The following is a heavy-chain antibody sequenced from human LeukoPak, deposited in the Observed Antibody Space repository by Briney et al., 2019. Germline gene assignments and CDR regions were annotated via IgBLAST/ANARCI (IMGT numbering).Heavy chain of an antibody. CDR2: MNHSGSS. CDR3: ARAPSGLVEPPTRGEYFDY. CDR1: GGSFSGYY. D-gene: IGHD2-2*01. Sequence: SETLSLTCAVYGGSFSGYYWSWIRQSPGKGLEWIGEMNHSGSSNHNPSLKSRVTISVDTSKNQFSLKLRSVTAADTAVYYCARAPSGLVEPPTRGEYFDYWGQGTMVTVCS. V-gene: IGHV4-34*01. J-gene: IGHJ4*02.